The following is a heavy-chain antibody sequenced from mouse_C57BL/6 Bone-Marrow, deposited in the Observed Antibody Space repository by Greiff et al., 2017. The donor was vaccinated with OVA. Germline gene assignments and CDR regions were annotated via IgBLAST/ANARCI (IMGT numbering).Heavy chain of an antibody. V-gene: IGHV5-12*01. J-gene: IGHJ4*01. CDR2: ISNGGGST. Sequence: EVKLQESGGGLVQPGGSLKLSCAASGFTFSDYYMYWVRQTPEKRLEWVAYISNGGGSTYYPDTVKGRFTISRDNAKNTLYLQMSRLKSEDTAMYYCARHDYDDAMDYWGQGTSVTVSS. D-gene: IGHD2-4*01. CDR1: GFTFSDYY. CDR3: ARHDYDDAMDY.